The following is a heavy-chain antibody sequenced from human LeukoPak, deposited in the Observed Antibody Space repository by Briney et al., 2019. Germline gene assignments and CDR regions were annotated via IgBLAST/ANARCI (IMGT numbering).Heavy chain of an antibody. V-gene: IGHV1-18*01. D-gene: IGHD1-1*01. CDR2: ISAYNGNT. CDR3: ARDSTNTRTFDP. CDR1: GYTFTSYG. J-gene: IGHJ5*02. Sequence: ASVKVSCKASGYTFTSYGISWVRQAPGQGLEWMGWISAYNGNTNYAQKLQGRVTMTTDTSTSTAYMELRSLRSDGTAVYYCARDSTNTRTFDPWGQGTLVTVSS.